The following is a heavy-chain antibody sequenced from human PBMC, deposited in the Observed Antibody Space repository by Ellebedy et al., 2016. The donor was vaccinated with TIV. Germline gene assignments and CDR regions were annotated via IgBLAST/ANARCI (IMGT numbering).Heavy chain of an antibody. D-gene: IGHD6-13*01. J-gene: IGHJ4*02. CDR3: ALTQNTIAAAGTPFDY. Sequence: AASVKVSCKASGYTFTSYGISWVRPAPGQGLEWMGWISAYHGNTNYAQKLQGRVTMTTDTSTSTAYMELRSLRSDDTAVYYCALTQNTIAAAGTPFDYWGQGTLVTVSS. V-gene: IGHV1-18*01. CDR1: GYTFTSYG. CDR2: ISAYHGNT.